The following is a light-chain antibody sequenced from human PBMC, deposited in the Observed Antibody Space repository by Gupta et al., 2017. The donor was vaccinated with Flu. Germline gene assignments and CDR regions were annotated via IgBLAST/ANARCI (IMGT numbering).Light chain of an antibody. CDR3: LLYYGGARV. Sequence: VVTPEPSLPVSPGGPVTLTCASSTGAVTSGYYPNWFQQKPGQAPRALIYSISNNHSWTPARFSGSLLGGKAALTLSGVQPEDEAEYYCLLYYGGARVFGGGTKLTVL. V-gene: IGLV7-43*01. J-gene: IGLJ3*02. CDR2: SIS. CDR1: TGAVTSGYY.